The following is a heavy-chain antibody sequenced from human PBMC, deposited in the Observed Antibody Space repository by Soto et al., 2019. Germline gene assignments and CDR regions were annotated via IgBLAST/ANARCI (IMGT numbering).Heavy chain of an antibody. J-gene: IGHJ4*02. Sequence: GGSLRLSCAASGFTFSSYGMHWVRQAPGKGLEWVAVISYDGSNKYYADSVKGRFTISRDNSKNTLYLQMNSLRAEDTAVYYCAKEGTLGYYYFDYWGQGTLVTVSS. CDR2: ISYDGSNK. V-gene: IGHV3-30*18. D-gene: IGHD1-26*01. CDR3: AKEGTLGYYYFDY. CDR1: GFTFSSYG.